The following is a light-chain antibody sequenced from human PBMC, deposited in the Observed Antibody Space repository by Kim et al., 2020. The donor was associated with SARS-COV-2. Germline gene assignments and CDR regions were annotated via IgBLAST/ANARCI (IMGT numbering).Light chain of an antibody. V-gene: IGLV2-14*04. CDR1: SSDVGAYNY. CDR2: DVS. Sequence: QTITISCTGTSSDVGAYNYVSWYQQHPGKAPELMIFDVSGRPSGISDRFSGSKSGNTASLTITGLQAEDEADYYCCSYATSKSYVFGTGTKVTVL. CDR3: CSYATSKSYV. J-gene: IGLJ1*01.